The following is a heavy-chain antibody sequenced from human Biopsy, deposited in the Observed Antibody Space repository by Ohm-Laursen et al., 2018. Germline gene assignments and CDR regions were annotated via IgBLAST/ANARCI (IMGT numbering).Heavy chain of an antibody. D-gene: IGHD6-13*01. CDR2: IYSSGST. CDR3: AREPRIAAVAYFDP. CDR1: GGSISSNY. J-gene: IGHJ5*02. Sequence: GTLSLTCNVSGGSISSNYWSWIRQPPGKGLEWIGRIYSSGSTNYNPSLKSRVTMSVDTSKNQFSLILSSMTAADTAVYYCAREPRIAAVAYFDPWGQGTLVTVSS. V-gene: IGHV4-4*07.